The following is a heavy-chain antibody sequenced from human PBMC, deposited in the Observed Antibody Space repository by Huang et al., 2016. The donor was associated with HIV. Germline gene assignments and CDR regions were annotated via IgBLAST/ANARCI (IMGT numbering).Heavy chain of an antibody. D-gene: IGHD3-16*01. CDR2: ISGDKVST. CDR1: GYKFHIHE. CDR3: ARTKGEFDF. J-gene: IGHJ4*02. Sequence: QIHLVQSGPEVKQPGASVKVSCKASGYKFHIHEITWVRQTPGQGLAWMGWISGDKVSTRFAQKFPDRLTMTTDVSTSTAYLELRSLRLDDTAVYYCARTKGEFDFWGQGALVTVSS. V-gene: IGHV1-18*04.